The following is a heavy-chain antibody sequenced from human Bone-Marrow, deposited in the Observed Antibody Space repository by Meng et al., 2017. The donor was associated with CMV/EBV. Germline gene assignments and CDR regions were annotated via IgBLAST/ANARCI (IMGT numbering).Heavy chain of an antibody. D-gene: IGHD3-10*01. CDR2: ISSSSSYI. CDR1: GFTFSNYN. CDR3: ARDLKGSEINRQFYYYYYGMDV. Sequence: GESLKISCAASGFTFSNYNMGWVRQAPGKGLEWVSSISSSSSYIYYADSVKGRFTISRDNAKNSLYLQMNSLRAEDTAVYYCARDLKGSEINRQFYYYYYGMDVWGQGTTVTVSS. V-gene: IGHV3-21*01. J-gene: IGHJ6*02.